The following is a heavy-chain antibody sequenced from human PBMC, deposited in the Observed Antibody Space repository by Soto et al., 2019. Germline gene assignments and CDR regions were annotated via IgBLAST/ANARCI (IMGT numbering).Heavy chain of an antibody. CDR2: IRGSGGPT. V-gene: IGHV3-23*01. J-gene: IGHJ4*02. Sequence: DVQLLESGGDLVQPGGSLRLSCAASGLIFSNYAMSWVRQAPGKGLEWVSLIRGSGGPTNYADSVKGRFTVSRDNSKNILLLQMNSLRAEDTAVYYCVKDFRVGYDWTHDWGQGTLVIVSS. CDR1: GLIFSNYA. CDR3: VKDFRVGYDWTHD. D-gene: IGHD5-12*01.